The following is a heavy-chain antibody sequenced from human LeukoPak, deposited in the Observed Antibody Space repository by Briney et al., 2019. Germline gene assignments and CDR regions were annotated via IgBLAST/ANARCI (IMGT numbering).Heavy chain of an antibody. V-gene: IGHV3-21*06. Sequence: PGGSLRLSCAASEVTFSTYTMTWVRQAPGKGLEWVSSISGSGNYIYYADSLKGRFTISRDHANNLLFLQMSSLRAEDTAVYFCAGLRRAYYYYMDVWGKGTTVTVSS. CDR1: EVTFSTYT. CDR2: ISGSGNYI. CDR3: AGLRRAYYYYMDV. J-gene: IGHJ6*03.